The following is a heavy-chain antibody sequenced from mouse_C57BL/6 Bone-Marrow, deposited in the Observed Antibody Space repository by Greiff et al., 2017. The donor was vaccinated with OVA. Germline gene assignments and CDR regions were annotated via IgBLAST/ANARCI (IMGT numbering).Heavy chain of an antibody. CDR1: GYAFTNYL. CDR2: INPGSGGT. V-gene: IGHV1-54*01. Sequence: VQLQQSGAELVRPGTSVKVSCKASGYAFTNYLIEWVKQRPGQGLEWIGVINPGSGGTNYNEKFKGKATLNADQSSRTHSIPLSRLACEDAAVYFWARRGLRTAYCFDDWGQGTTLTVSS. CDR3: ARRGLRTAYCFDD. J-gene: IGHJ2*01. D-gene: IGHD2-2*01.